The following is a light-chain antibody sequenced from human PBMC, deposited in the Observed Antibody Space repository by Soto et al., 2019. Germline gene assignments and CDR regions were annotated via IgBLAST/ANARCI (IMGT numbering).Light chain of an antibody. CDR1: SSDVGLYNY. CDR3: AAWDDSLSGRV. J-gene: IGLJ3*02. V-gene: IGLV2-14*01. CDR2: EVT. Sequence: QSALTQPASVSGSPGQSITISCTGTSSDVGLYNYVSWYQHHPGKAPKLMIYEVTNRPSGISNRFSGSKSGNTASLTISGLQAEDEADYYCAAWDDSLSGRVFGGGTKLTVL.